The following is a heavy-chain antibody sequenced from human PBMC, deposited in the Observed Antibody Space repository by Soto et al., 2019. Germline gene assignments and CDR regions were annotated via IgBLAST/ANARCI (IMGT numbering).Heavy chain of an antibody. Sequence: QVQLQESGPGLVKPSETLSLTCTVSGGSISSYYWSWIRQPPGKGLEWIGYIYYSGSTNYNPSLKSRVTISVDTSKNQFSLKLSSVTAADTAVYYCASSDHYDSSGYYYEAYWGQGTLVTVSS. V-gene: IGHV4-59*01. CDR3: ASSDHYDSSGYYYEAY. D-gene: IGHD3-22*01. J-gene: IGHJ4*02. CDR2: IYYSGST. CDR1: GGSISSYY.